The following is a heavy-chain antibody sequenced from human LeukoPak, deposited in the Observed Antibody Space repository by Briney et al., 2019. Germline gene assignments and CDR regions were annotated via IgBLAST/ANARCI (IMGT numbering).Heavy chain of an antibody. D-gene: IGHD3-22*01. CDR3: VRYNYDSSGYHFDY. J-gene: IGHJ4*02. CDR1: GCTFSSYS. CDR2: ISSSSSTI. Sequence: GGSLRLSCAASGCTFSSYSMNWVRKAPGKGLEWVSYISSSSSTIYYADSVNGRFTISRDNAKNSLYLQMHSLRAEDTAVYYCVRYNYDSSGYHFDYWGQGTLVTVSS. V-gene: IGHV3-48*04.